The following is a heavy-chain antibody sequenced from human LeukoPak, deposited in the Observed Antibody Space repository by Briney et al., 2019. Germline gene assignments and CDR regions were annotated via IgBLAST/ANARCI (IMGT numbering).Heavy chain of an antibody. Sequence: ASVKVSCKATGYTFTSYGISWVRQAPGQGLEGMGWISAYKGNTNYAQKLQGRVTMTPDPSTTTAYMELRSLRSDDTAVYYCARVGATAEFDYWGQGTLVTVSS. CDR3: ARVGATAEFDY. V-gene: IGHV1-18*01. D-gene: IGHD1-26*01. CDR1: GYTFTSYG. CDR2: ISAYKGNT. J-gene: IGHJ4*02.